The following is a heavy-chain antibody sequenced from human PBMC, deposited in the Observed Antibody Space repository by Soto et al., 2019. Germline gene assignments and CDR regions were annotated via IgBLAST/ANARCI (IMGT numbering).Heavy chain of an antibody. V-gene: IGHV4-31*03. CDR1: GGSISSGGYH. Sequence: QVQLQESGPGLVKPSQTLSLTCTVSGGSISSGGYHWSWIRQHPGKGLEWIGYIYYSGSTYYNPSLKSRVTISVDTSKNQFSLKLSSVTAADTAVYYCAREVESYYFDYWGQGTLVTVSS. CDR3: AREVESYYFDY. CDR2: IYYSGST. J-gene: IGHJ4*02.